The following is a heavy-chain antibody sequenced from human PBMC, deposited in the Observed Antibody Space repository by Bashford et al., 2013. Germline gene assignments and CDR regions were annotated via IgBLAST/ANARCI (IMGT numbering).Heavy chain of an antibody. D-gene: IGHD3-22*01. Sequence: SETLSLTCTVSVAPSVITTGAGSGRPPGKGLEWIGYVFYIGSTNYNPSLKSRVTISVDTSKNQFSLNLNSVTAADTAVYYCVRDLDNSNGFLPYAMDVWGPGTTVTVSS. CDR1: VAPSVITT. J-gene: IGHJ6*02. CDR2: VFYIGST. V-gene: IGHV4-4*08. CDR3: VRDLDNSNGFLPYAMDV.